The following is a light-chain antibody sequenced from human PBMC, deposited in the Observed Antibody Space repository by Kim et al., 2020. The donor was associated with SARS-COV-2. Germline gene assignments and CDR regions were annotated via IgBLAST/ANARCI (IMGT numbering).Light chain of an antibody. CDR1: KLGEKY. Sequence: SYELTQPPSVSVSPGQTVSITCSGDKLGEKYSCWYQQKSGQSPVLVIYQDFKRPSGIPERFSGSNFGNTATLTISGTQAVDEADYYCQAWDSGTVVFGGGTQLTDL. CDR3: QAWDSGTVV. V-gene: IGLV3-1*01. CDR2: QDF. J-gene: IGLJ2*01.